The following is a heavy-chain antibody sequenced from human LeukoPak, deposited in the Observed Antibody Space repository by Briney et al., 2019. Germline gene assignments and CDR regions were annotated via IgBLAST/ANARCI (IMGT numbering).Heavy chain of an antibody. Sequence: QTSETLSLTCTVSGGSISSSSYYWGWIRQPPGKGLEWIGSIYYSGSTNYNPSLKSRVTISVDTSKNQFSLKLSSVTAADTAVYYCARLRPGGGEMVGYWGQGTLVTVSS. J-gene: IGHJ4*02. CDR1: GGSISSSSYY. CDR3: ARLRPGGGEMVGY. D-gene: IGHD2-8*02. CDR2: IYYSGST. V-gene: IGHV4-39*07.